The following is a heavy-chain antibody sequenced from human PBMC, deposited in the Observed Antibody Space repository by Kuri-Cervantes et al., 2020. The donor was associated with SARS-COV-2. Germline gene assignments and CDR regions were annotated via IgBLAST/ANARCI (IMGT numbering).Heavy chain of an antibody. CDR2: IIPIFGTA. CDR3: ASPRRNYYDSSGYYFWGFDY. D-gene: IGHD3-22*01. Sequence: SVKVSCKASGGTFSSYAISWVRQAPGQGLEWMGGIIPIFGTANYAQKFQGRVTITADKSTSTAYMELSSLKSEGTALYYCASPRRNYYDSSGYYFWGFDYWGQGTLVTVSS. CDR1: GGTFSSYA. J-gene: IGHJ4*02. V-gene: IGHV1-69*06.